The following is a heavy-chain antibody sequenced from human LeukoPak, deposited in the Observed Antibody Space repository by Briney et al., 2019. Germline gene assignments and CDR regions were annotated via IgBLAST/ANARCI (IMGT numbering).Heavy chain of an antibody. Sequence: GRSLRPSCAPSGFSVSSTYMTWVRQAPGHGLEWVSTIYSGVATYYADSVKGRFIISRDNSNHPLSLQMHSLSGEHPAGYNCAKAMLSGSFDYWGQGTLVTVSS. CDR3: AKAMLSGSFDY. D-gene: IGHD3-16*01. J-gene: IGHJ4*02. CDR2: IYSGVAT. CDR1: GFSVSSTY. V-gene: IGHV3-53*01.